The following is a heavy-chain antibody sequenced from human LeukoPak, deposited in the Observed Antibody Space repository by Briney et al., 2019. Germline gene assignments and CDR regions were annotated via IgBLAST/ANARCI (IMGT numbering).Heavy chain of an antibody. CDR3: AGTPIVVVPAALPY. V-gene: IGHV1-69*04. J-gene: IGHJ4*02. D-gene: IGHD2-2*01. CDR2: SIPIFGRA. CDR1: GGTFSSYA. Sequence: ASVTVSRNASGGTFSSYAISWVRHAPAPGLELMGRSIPIFGRANYAQKFQGSLTITADKSTSTAYMEVSSLRSEDTAVYYCAGTPIVVVPAALPYGGQGTLVTVS.